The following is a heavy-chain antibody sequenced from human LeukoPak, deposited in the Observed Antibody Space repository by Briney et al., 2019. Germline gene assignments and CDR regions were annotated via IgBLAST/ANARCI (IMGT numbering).Heavy chain of an antibody. J-gene: IGHJ4*02. Sequence: GGSLRLSCAASGFTFSDYYMSWIRQAPGKGLEWVSYISSSGSTIYYADSVKGRFTISRDNAKNSLYLQMNSLRAEDTAVYYCARGLARYHTAMGPIDYWGQGTLVTVSS. CDR1: GFTFSDYY. V-gene: IGHV3-11*04. CDR2: ISSSGSTI. D-gene: IGHD5-18*01. CDR3: ARGLARYHTAMGPIDY.